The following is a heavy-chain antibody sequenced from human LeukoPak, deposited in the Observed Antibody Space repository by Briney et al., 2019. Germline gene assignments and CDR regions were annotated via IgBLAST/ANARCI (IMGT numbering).Heavy chain of an antibody. D-gene: IGHD6-13*01. CDR1: GGSFSGYY. CDR2: INHSGST. V-gene: IGHV4-34*01. CDR3: ASRLRSSSWYNY. Sequence: SETLSLTCAVYGGSFSGYYWSWIRQPPGEGLEWIGEINHSGSTNYNPSLKSRVTISVDTSKNQFSLKLSSVTAADTAVYYCASRLRSSSWYNYWGQGTLVTVSS. J-gene: IGHJ4*02.